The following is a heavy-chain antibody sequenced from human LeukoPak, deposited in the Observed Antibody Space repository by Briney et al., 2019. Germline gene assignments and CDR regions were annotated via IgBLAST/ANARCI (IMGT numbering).Heavy chain of an antibody. D-gene: IGHD2-21*01. CDR1: GGSISSGSYY. V-gene: IGHV4-61*02. CDR2: IYTSGST. J-gene: IGHJ6*03. Sequence: SETLSLTCTVSGGSISSGSYYWRWIRQPAGKGLEWIGRIYTSGSTNYNPSLKSRVTISVDTSKNQFSLKLTSVTAADTAVYYCARESYLPYYMDVWGKGTTVTISS. CDR3: ARESYLPYYMDV.